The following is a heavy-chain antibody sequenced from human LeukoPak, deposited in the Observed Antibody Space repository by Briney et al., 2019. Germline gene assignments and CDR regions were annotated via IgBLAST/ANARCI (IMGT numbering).Heavy chain of an antibody. J-gene: IGHJ3*02. Sequence: GGSLRLSCSASGLTVSSNYMSWVRQAPGKGLEWGSVIYSGGSTYYADSVKGRFTISRDNSKNTLYLQMNSLRPEDTAVYYCARGSYYGSGSATDAFDIWGQGTKVTVS. D-gene: IGHD3-10*01. CDR2: IYSGGST. CDR1: GLTVSSNY. V-gene: IGHV3-53*01. CDR3: ARGSYYGSGSATDAFDI.